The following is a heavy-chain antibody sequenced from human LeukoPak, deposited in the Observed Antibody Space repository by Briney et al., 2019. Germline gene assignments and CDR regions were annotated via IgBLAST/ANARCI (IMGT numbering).Heavy chain of an antibody. V-gene: IGHV3-30*18. CDR3: AKDNCSGGSCYFDC. CDR2: ISYDGSNK. CDR1: GFTFSSYG. D-gene: IGHD2-15*01. J-gene: IGHJ4*02. Sequence: GRSLRLSCAASGFTFSSYGMHWVRQAPGKGLEWVAVISYDGSNKYYADSVKGRFTISRDNSKNTLYLQMNSLRAEDTAVYYCAKDNCSGGSCYFDCWGQGTLVTVSP.